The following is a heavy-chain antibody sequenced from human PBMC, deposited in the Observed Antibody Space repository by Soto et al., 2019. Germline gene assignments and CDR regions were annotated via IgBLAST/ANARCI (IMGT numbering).Heavy chain of an antibody. V-gene: IGHV3-33*01. J-gene: IGHJ5*02. D-gene: IGHD4-17*01. Sequence: QVQLVESGGGVVQPGRSLRLSCAASGFTFSSYGMHWVRQAPGKGLEWVAVIWYDGSNKYYADSVKGRFTISRDNSKNTLYLQMNSLRAEDTAVYYCARDVGYGDYGGWFDPWGQETLVTVSS. CDR1: GFTFSSYG. CDR3: ARDVGYGDYGGWFDP. CDR2: IWYDGSNK.